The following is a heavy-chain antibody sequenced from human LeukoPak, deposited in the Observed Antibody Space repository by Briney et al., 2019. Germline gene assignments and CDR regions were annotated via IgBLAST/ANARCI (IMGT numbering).Heavy chain of an antibody. J-gene: IGHJ4*02. CDR2: IRTSGDST. CDR3: AKRIPSWYYVDY. V-gene: IGHV3-23*01. Sequence: GGSLRLSCAASGFSFSSYDMSWVRQAPGKGLEWVSGIRTSGDSTYYADSVKGRFTISRDNSKNTLYLQMNSLRAEDTAIYYCAKRIPSWYYVDYWGQGTLVTVSS. CDR1: GFSFSSYD. D-gene: IGHD2-15*01.